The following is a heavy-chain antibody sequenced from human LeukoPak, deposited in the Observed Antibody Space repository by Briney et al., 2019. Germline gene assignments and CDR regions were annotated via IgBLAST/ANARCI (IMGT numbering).Heavy chain of an antibody. J-gene: IGHJ4*02. CDR1: GGSFSGYY. CDR2: INHSGST. D-gene: IGHD3-3*01. V-gene: IGHV4-34*01. CDR3: ARPSVGGYDPFDY. Sequence: SETLSLTCAVYGGSFSGYYWSWIRQPPGKGLEWIGEINHSGSTNYNPSLKSRVTISVDTSKNQFSLKLSSVTAADTAVYYCARPSVGGYDPFDYWGQGTLVTVSS.